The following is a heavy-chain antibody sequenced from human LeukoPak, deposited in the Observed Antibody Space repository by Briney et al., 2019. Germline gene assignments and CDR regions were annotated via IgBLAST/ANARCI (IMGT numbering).Heavy chain of an antibody. V-gene: IGHV4-34*01. CDR3: ARGSRRGRVGYSYGYYY. J-gene: IGHJ4*02. CDR2: INHSGST. Sequence: SETLSLTCAVYGGSFSGYYWSWIRPPPGKGLEWIGEINHSGSTNCNPSLKSRVTISVDTSKNQFSLKLSSVTAADTAVYYCARGSRRGRVGYSYGYYYWGQGTLVTVYS. D-gene: IGHD5-18*01. CDR1: GGSFSGYY.